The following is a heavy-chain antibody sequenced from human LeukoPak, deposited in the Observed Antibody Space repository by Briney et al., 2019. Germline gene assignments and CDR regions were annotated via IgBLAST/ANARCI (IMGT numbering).Heavy chain of an antibody. V-gene: IGHV1-8*01. J-gene: IGHJ4*02. CDR1: GYTFTSYD. CDR2: MNPNSGNT. CDR3: ARVGLTSLLWFGEASSYYFDY. Sequence: ASVKVSCKASGYTFTSYDINWVRQATGQGLEWMGWMNPNSGNTGYAQKFQGRVTMTRNTSISTAYMELSSLRAEDTAVYYCARVGLTSLLWFGEASSYYFDYWGQGTLVTVSS. D-gene: IGHD3-10*01.